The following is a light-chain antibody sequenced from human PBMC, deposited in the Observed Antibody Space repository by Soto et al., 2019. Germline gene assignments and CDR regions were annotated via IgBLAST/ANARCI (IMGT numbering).Light chain of an antibody. V-gene: IGKV3-15*01. CDR2: GAS. Sequence: EIVMTQSPATLSVSPGERATLSCRASQSVSSNLAWYQQKPGQAPRLLIYGASTRATGIPARFSGSGSGTDFTLTISSLQPEDFATYYCQQSYSTLWTFGQGTKVE. CDR1: QSVSSN. CDR3: QQSYSTLWT. J-gene: IGKJ1*01.